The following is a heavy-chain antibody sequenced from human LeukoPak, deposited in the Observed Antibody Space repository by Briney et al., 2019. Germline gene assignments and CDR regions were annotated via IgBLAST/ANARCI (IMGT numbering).Heavy chain of an antibody. CDR1: GFTFSSYA. D-gene: IGHD1-1*01. CDR2: ISSNGGST. V-gene: IGHV3-64*01. J-gene: IGHJ6*03. Sequence: GGSLRLSCAASGFTFSSYAMHWVRQAPGKGLEYVSAISSNGGSTYYANSVKGRFTISRDNSKNTLYLQMGSLRAEDMAVYYCARSLEKTRYYYYYMDVWGKGTTVTVSS. CDR3: ARSLEKTRYYYYYMDV.